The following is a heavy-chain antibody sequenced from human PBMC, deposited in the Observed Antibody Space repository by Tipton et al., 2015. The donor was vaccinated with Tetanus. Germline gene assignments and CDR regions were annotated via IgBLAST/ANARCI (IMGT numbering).Heavy chain of an antibody. J-gene: IGHJ4*02. Sequence: SLRLSCAASGFIFKNYAMTWVRQAPGMALEWVSTIGGSVNVTYYADSVKGRFRISRDNSKNTLFLQMDSLRAEDTALYYCAKFRRRLGDSDSFFESWGPGALVSVSS. D-gene: IGHD2-21*02. V-gene: IGHV3-23*01. CDR3: AKFRRRLGDSDSFFES. CDR1: GFIFKNYA. CDR2: IGGSVNVT.